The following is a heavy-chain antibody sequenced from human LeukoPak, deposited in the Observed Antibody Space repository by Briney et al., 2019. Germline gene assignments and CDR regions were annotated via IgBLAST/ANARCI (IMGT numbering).Heavy chain of an antibody. CDR1: GGSISSYY. Sequence: SETLSLTCTVSGGSISSYYWSWIRQPPGKGLEWIGRIYTSGSTNYNPSLKSRVTVSIDTSKNQFSLRLTSVTAADTAVYYCARARGYSYGSYMDVWGKGTTVTVSS. CDR3: ARARGYSYGSYMDV. D-gene: IGHD5-18*01. CDR2: IYTSGST. J-gene: IGHJ6*03. V-gene: IGHV4-4*07.